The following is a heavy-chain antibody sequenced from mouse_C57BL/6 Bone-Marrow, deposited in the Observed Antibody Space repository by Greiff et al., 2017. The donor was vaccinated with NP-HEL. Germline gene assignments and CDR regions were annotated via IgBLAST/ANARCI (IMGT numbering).Heavy chain of an antibody. CDR3: ASFTYYYGSRPHWYFDV. J-gene: IGHJ1*03. CDR1: GFSLTSYG. Sequence: VQLQQSGPGLVQPSQSLSITCTVSGFSLTSYGVHWVRQSPGKGLEWLGVIWSGGSTDYNAAFISRLSISKDNSKSQVFFKMNSLQADDTAIYYCASFTYYYGSRPHWYFDVWGTGTTVTVSS. V-gene: IGHV2-2*01. CDR2: IWSGGST. D-gene: IGHD1-1*01.